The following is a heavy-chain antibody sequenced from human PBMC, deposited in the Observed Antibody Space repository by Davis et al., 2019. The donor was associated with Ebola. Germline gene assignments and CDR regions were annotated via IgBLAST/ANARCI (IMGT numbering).Heavy chain of an antibody. V-gene: IGHV3-30*02. CDR3: AKGGIEVVAAALEFLQH. CDR2: VHYDGNSK. D-gene: IGHD2-15*01. J-gene: IGHJ1*01. Sequence: PGGSLRLSCAASKFTFSNYGMHWVRQAPGKGLEWVAFVHYDGNSKYYADSVKGRFTISRDNSKNTVYLQVNSLRAEDTAVYYCAKGGIEVVAAALEFLQHWGQGTLVTVSS. CDR1: KFTFSNYG.